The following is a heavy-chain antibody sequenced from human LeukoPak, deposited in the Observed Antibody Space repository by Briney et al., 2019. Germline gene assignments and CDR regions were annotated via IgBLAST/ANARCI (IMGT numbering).Heavy chain of an antibody. V-gene: IGHV4-34*01. CDR3: ARGGGTTGTTPGY. D-gene: IGHD1-7*01. CDR1: GGSFSGYY. Sequence: SATLSLTSAVYGGSFSGYYWSWIRQPPGKGLEWIGEINHSGSTNYNPSLKSRVTISVDTSKNQFSLKLSSVIAADTAVYYCARGGGTTGTTPGYWGQGTLVTVSS. J-gene: IGHJ4*02. CDR2: INHSGST.